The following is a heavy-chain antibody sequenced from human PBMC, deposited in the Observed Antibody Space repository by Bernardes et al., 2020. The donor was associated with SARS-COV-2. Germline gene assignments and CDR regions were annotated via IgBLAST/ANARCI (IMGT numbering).Heavy chain of an antibody. J-gene: IGHJ4*02. V-gene: IGHV3-9*01. CDR3: AKDGNYGSGSYYDY. Sequence: GGSLRLSCAASGFTFDDYAMHWVRQTPGKGLEWVSGISWNSGYIGYADSVKGRFTISRDNAKNSLHLQMNSLRAEDTALYYCAKDGNYGSGSYYDYWGQGTLVTVSS. CDR2: ISWNSGYI. D-gene: IGHD3-10*01. CDR1: GFTFDDYA.